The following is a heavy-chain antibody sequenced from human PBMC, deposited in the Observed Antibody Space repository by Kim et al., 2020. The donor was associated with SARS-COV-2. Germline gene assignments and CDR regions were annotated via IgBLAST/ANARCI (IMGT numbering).Heavy chain of an antibody. CDR2: IRSKAYGGTT. CDR1: GFTFGDYA. J-gene: IGHJ4*02. Sequence: GGSLRLSCTASGFTFGDYAMSWVRQAPGKGLEWVGFIRSKAYGGTTEYAASVKGRFTISRDDSKSIAYLQMNSLKTEDKAVYYCTTGYSSGWDFDYWGQGTLVTVSS. CDR3: TTGYSSGWDFDY. D-gene: IGHD6-19*01. V-gene: IGHV3-49*04.